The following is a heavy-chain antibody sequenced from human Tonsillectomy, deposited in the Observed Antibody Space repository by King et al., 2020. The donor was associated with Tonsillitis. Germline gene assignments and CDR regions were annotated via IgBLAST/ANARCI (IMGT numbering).Heavy chain of an antibody. CDR3: ARRMRRDSSGYYAPDY. CDR1: GFTFSSYA. Sequence: VQLVESGGGVVQPGRSLRLSCAASGFTFSSYAMHWVRQAPGKGLEWVAVISYDGSNKYYADSVKGRFTISRDNSKNTLYLQMNSLRAGDTAVYYCARRMRRDSSGYYAPDYWGQGTLVTVSS. V-gene: IGHV3-30*04. J-gene: IGHJ4*02. CDR2: ISYDGSNK. D-gene: IGHD3-22*01.